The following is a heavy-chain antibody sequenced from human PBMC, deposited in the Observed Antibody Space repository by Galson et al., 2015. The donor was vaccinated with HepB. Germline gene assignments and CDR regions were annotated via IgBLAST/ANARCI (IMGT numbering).Heavy chain of an antibody. CDR2: IRSKTGGGTT. CDR3: TADVYFSSYWSWLDP. Sequence: SLRLSCAASGFIFNNAWMNWVRQAPGKGLEWVGRIRSKTGGGTTEYAAPVKGRFTISRDNSRNTLYLQMHSLKTDDTAVYYCTADVYFSSYWSWLDPWGQGTLVTVSS. CDR1: GFIFNNAW. J-gene: IGHJ5*02. D-gene: IGHD2-2*01. V-gene: IGHV3-15*07.